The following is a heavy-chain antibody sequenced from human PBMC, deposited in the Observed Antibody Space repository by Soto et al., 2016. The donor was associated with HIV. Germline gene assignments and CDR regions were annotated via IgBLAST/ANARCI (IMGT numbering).Heavy chain of an antibody. CDR1: GFNFSTYW. CDR3: ARDLSD. V-gene: IGHV3-74*01. J-gene: IGHJ4*02. Sequence: EVQLVESGGGLVQPGGSLRLSCAASGFNFSTYWMHWVRQTPGKGLVWVSRVNNDGSSTAYVDSVKGRFTISRDNAKNTLYLQMNSLRAEDTGVYYCARDLSDWGQGTLVTVSS. CDR2: VNNDGSST. D-gene: IGHD3-3*02.